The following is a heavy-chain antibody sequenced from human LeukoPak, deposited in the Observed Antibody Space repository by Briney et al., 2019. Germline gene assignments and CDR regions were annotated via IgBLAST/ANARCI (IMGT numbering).Heavy chain of an antibody. CDR1: GGSSDFYF. D-gene: IGHD3-10*01. J-gene: IGHJ4*02. CDR3: ARGTYGSGSFLDY. CDR2: VYYTGNT. V-gene: IGHV4-59*01. Sequence: PSETLSLTCTVSGGSSDFYFWNWIRQPPGKGLEWIGNVYYTGNTDYSPSFKSRVTISVDTSRTQFSLELASVTSADTAFYYCARGTYGSGSFLDYWGQGILVTVSS.